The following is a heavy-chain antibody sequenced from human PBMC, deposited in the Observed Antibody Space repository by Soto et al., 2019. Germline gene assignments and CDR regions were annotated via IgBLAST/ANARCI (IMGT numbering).Heavy chain of an antibody. J-gene: IGHJ4*02. CDR3: ARDGGLGELLTYFDY. D-gene: IGHD3-10*01. V-gene: IGHV1-69*12. CDR2: IIPIFGTA. Sequence: QVQLVQSGAEVKKPGSSVKVSCKASGGTFSNYAISWVRRAPGQGLEWMGGIIPIFGTANYAQKFQGRVKNPADESTSTAYMELHSLTSDDTAMYYCARDGGLGELLTYFDYWGQGTLVTVSS. CDR1: GGTFSNYA.